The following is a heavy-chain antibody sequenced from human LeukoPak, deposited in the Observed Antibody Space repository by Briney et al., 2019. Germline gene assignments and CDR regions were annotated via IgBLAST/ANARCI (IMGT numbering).Heavy chain of an antibody. J-gene: IGHJ5*02. V-gene: IGHV4-38-2*01. Sequence: PSETLSLTCAVSGYSISSGYYWGWIRQPPGKGLEWIGSINHSGSTYYNPSLKSRVTISVDTSKNQFSLKLSSVTAADTAVYYCARLRVVPAARFDPWGQGTLVTVSS. CDR3: ARLRVVPAARFDP. CDR2: INHSGST. D-gene: IGHD2-2*01. CDR1: GYSISSGYY.